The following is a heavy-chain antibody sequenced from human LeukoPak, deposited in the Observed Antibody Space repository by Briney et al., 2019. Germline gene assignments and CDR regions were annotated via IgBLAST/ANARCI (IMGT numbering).Heavy chain of an antibody. J-gene: IGHJ4*02. Sequence: GASVKVSCKASGGTFSSYTISWVRQAPGQGLEWMGRIIPILGIANYAQKFQGRVTIAADKSTSTAYMELSSLRAEDTAVCYCARARFEGSCSGGSCYSGPDYWGQGTLVTVSS. CDR1: GGTFSSYT. D-gene: IGHD2-15*01. CDR3: ARARFEGSCSGGSCYSGPDY. V-gene: IGHV1-69*02. CDR2: IIPILGIA.